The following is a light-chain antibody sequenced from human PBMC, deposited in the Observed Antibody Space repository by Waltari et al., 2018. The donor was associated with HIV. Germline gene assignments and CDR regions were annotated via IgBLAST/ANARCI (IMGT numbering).Light chain of an antibody. CDR1: SSDLGDFHY. Sequence: QSALTQPASVSGSPGQSITISCTGTSSDLGDFHYVPWYQKHHSKAPKRVIWDVSHRPSGVSNRFSGSKSGNTASLTISGLQAEDEADYYCNSYTTTTTLAFFGGGTKLTVL. CDR3: NSYTTTTTLAF. J-gene: IGLJ2*01. CDR2: DVS. V-gene: IGLV2-14*03.